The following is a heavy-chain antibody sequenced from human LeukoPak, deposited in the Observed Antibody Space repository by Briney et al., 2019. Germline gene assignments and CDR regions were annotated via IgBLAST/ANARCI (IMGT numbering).Heavy chain of an antibody. CDR3: ARASPYFYCSGGSCYFHP. J-gene: IGHJ5*02. CDR1: GDTFSSYA. Sequence: SVKVSCKASGDTFSSYAISWVRQAPGQGLEWMGGIIPIFGTANYAQKFQGRVTITTDESTSTAYMELSSLRSEDTAVYYCARASPYFYCSGGSCYFHPWGQGTLVTVSS. D-gene: IGHD2-15*01. V-gene: IGHV1-69*05. CDR2: IIPIFGTA.